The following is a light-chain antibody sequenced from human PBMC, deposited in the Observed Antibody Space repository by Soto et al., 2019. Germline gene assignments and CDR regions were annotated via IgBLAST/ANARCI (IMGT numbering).Light chain of an antibody. V-gene: IGLV2-8*01. CDR2: EVV. CDR1: KNDIGVYDF. J-gene: IGLJ1*01. Sequence: QSVLTQHPSASGSPGQSVTISCTGTKNDIGVYDFVSWYQHHPGKAPRLIIYEVVQRPSGVPDLFSGSKSGNTASLTVSGLHAADEADYFCKSYAGSNTDVFGSGTKVTVL. CDR3: KSYAGSNTDV.